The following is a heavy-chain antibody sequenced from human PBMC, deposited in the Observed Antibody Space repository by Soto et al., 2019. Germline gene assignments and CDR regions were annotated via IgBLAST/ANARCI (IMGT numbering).Heavy chain of an antibody. CDR2: VSAYNGVT. CDR3: ARGIALGGYYYMDV. V-gene: IGHV1-18*01. D-gene: IGHD1-26*01. J-gene: IGHJ6*03. CDR1: GYTFTAYG. Sequence: QVHLVQSGAEVKEPGDSVKVSCKASGYTFTAYGINWVRQAPGQGLEWMGWVSAYNGVTNYAQKRHGRVGMTTDTSTKTAYMELSSLRPDDTAVYYCARGIALGGYYYMDVGGIGTTVTVSS.